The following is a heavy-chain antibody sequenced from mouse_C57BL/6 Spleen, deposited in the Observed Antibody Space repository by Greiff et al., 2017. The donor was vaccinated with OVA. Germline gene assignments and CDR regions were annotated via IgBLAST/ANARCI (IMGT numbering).Heavy chain of an antibody. CDR3: ARSGNYGSSSYYFDY. CDR2: FHPYNDDT. Sequence: VQLKESGAELVKPGASVKMSCKASGYTFTTYPIEWMKQNHGKSLEWIGNFHPYNDDTKYNEKFKGKATLTVEKSSSTVYLELSRLTSDDSAVYYCARSGNYGSSSYYFDYWGQGTTLTVSS. J-gene: IGHJ2*01. V-gene: IGHV1-47*01. D-gene: IGHD1-1*01. CDR1: GYTFTTYP.